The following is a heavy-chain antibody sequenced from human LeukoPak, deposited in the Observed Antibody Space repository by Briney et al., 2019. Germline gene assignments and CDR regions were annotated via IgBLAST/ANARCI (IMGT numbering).Heavy chain of an antibody. CDR2: IIPIFGTA. D-gene: IGHD3-22*01. J-gene: IGHJ4*02. V-gene: IGHV1-69*13. Sequence: ASVKLSCTASGGTFSSYAISWVRQAPGQGLEWMGGIIPIFGTANYAQKFQGRVTITADESTSTAYMELSSLRSEDTAVYYCAYYYDSSGYYGQYWGQGTLVTVSS. CDR3: AYYYDSSGYYGQY. CDR1: GGTFSSYA.